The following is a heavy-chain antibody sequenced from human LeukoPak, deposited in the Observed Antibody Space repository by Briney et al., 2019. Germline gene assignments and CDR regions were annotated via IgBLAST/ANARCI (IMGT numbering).Heavy chain of an antibody. J-gene: IGHJ4*02. CDR3: TRAFPPLRTAAAGDV. CDR2: ISGLSSHI. CDR1: GFTFSDCD. D-gene: IGHD6-13*01. V-gene: IGHV3-21*01. Sequence: GGSLRLACTGSGFTFSDCDMNWVRQAPGKRLECISSISGLSSHIYYADSIKGRFTISRDNAKNSLYLQMNSLRDEDTAVYYCTRAFPPLRTAAAGDVWGQGTLVTVSS.